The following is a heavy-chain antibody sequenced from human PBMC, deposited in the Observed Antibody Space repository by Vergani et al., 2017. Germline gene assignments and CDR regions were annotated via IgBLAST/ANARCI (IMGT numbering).Heavy chain of an antibody. J-gene: IGHJ4*02. Sequence: QVQLVQSGAEVKKPGASVKVSCKASGYTFTRDDINWVRQATGQGLEWMGWMNPISGNTGYAQNLQGRLTITRDTSVNTAYMELRSLRSDDTAVYYCARDAPYYDSSGYHDYWGQGTLVTVSS. CDR3: ARDAPYYDSSGYHDY. CDR1: GYTFTRDD. CDR2: MNPISGNT. D-gene: IGHD3-22*01. V-gene: IGHV1-8*03.